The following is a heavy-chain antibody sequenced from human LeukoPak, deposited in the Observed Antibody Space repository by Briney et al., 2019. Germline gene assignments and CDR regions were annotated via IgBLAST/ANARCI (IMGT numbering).Heavy chain of an antibody. J-gene: IGHJ1*01. Sequence: SVKVSCKASGGTFCRHSISWVRQSPGQGLEWMGGITPMFGTSNYAQKFQGRVAITADESTSTAYMELSSLRSEDTAVYYCARDSSEFRSLLFHWGQGTLVTVSS. V-gene: IGHV1-69*13. CDR2: ITPMFGTS. CDR1: GGTFCRHS. D-gene: IGHD1-14*01. CDR3: ARDSSEFRSLLFH.